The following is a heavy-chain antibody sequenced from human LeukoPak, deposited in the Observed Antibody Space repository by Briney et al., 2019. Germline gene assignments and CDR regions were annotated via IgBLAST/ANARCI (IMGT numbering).Heavy chain of an antibody. D-gene: IGHD3-10*02. J-gene: IGHJ6*04. V-gene: IGHV3-48*03. Sequence: GGSLRLSCAASGFTFSSYEMNWVRQAPGKGLERVSCISSSGSTIYYADSVKGRFTISRDNAKNSLYLQMNSLRAEDTAVYYCAELGITMIGGVWGKGTTVTISS. CDR1: GFTFSSYE. CDR2: ISSSGSTI. CDR3: AELGITMIGGV.